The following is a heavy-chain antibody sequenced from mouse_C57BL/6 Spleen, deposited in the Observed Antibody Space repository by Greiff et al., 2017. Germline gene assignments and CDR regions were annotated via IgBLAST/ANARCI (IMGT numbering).Heavy chain of an antibody. D-gene: IGHD1-1*01. CDR2: INPNNGGT. CDR1: GYTFTDYN. V-gene: IGHV1-22*01. Sequence: FQLQQSGPELVKPGASVKMSCKASGYTFTDYNMHCVKQSHGKSLEWIGYINPNNGGTSYNQKFKGKATLTVNKSSSTAYMELRSLTSEDSAVYYCARGLYSWFAYWGQGTLVTVSA. J-gene: IGHJ3*01. CDR3: ARGLYSWFAY.